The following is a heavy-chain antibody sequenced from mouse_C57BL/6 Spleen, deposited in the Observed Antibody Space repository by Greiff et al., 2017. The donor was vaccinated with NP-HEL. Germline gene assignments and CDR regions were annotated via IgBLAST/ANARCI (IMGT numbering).Heavy chain of an antibody. CDR3: TRDWFAY. CDR1: GFTFSNYW. CDR2: IRLKSDNYAT. V-gene: IGHV6-3*01. Sequence: EVKVEESGGGLVQPGGSMKLSCVASGFTFSNYWMNWVRQSPEKGLEWVAQIRLKSDNYATHYAESVKGRFTISRDDFKSGVYLQMNNLRAEDTGIYYCTRDWFAYWGQGTLVTVSA. J-gene: IGHJ3*01.